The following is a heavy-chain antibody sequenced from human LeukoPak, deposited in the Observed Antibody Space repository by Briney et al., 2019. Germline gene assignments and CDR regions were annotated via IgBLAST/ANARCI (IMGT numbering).Heavy chain of an antibody. CDR1: GYTFTGYY. CDR3: ACGIAVAPYYFDY. CDR2: INPNSGGT. J-gene: IGHJ4*02. V-gene: IGHV1-2*04. Sequence: ASVKVSCKASGYTFTGYYMHWVRQAPGQGLEWMGWINPNSGGTNYAQKFQGWVTMTRDTSISTACMELSRLRSDDTAVYYCACGIAVAPYYFDYWGQGTLVTVSS. D-gene: IGHD6-19*01.